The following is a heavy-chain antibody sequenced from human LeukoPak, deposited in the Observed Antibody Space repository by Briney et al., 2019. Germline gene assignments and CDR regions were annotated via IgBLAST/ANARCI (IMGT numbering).Heavy chain of an antibody. CDR2: IIPIFGTA. V-gene: IGHV1-69*13. J-gene: IGHJ4*02. CDR1: GGTFSSYA. CDR3: ARTGVGGVIVGYFDY. D-gene: IGHD3-16*02. Sequence: SVKVSCKASGGTFSSYAISWVRQAPGQGLEWMGGIIPIFGTANYAQKFQGRVTINADESTSTAYMELSSLRSEDTAVYYCARTGVGGVIVGYFDYWGQGTLVTVSS.